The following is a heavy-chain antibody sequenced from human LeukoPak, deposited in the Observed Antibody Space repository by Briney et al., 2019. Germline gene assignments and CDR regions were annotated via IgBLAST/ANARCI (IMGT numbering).Heavy chain of an antibody. Sequence: SETLSLTCSVSGDSIAAPSYYWAWIRQPPGKGLEWIASIYYSGNTNYDPSLQSRVTISVDTSKNQFSLSLSSVTAAGTAVYYCARQIRYTYDPNWFHPWGQGTLVTVSS. J-gene: IGHJ5*02. CDR1: GDSIAAPSYY. V-gene: IGHV4-39*01. CDR3: ARQIRYTYDPNWFHP. CDR2: IYYSGNT. D-gene: IGHD5-12*01.